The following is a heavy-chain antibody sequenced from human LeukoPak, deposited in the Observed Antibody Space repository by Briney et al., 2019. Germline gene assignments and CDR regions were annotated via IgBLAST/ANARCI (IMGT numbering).Heavy chain of an antibody. Sequence: SETLSLTCSVSGGSISSYYWSWIQQPPGKGLEWIEYIYYSGSTNYNPSLNSRVTISVDTSKNKFPLKLTSVTAADTAVYYCGSLGMVRGVIRAAAFDIWGQGTMVTVYS. J-gene: IGHJ3*02. CDR2: IYYSGST. D-gene: IGHD3-10*01. CDR1: GGSISSYY. V-gene: IGHV4-59*08. CDR3: GSLGMVRGVIRAAAFDI.